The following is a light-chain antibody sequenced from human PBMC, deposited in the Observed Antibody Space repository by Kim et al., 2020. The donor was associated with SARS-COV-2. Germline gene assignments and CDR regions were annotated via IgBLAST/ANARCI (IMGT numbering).Light chain of an antibody. CDR3: AAWDDSLGYV. V-gene: IGLV1-44*01. CDR2: SNN. J-gene: IGLJ1*01. CDR1: SSNIGSNT. Sequence: QSVLTQPPSASGTPGQRVTISCSGSSSNIGSNTVNWYQQLPGTATKLLIYSNNQRPSGVPDRFSGSKSGTSASLAISGLQSEDEADYYCAAWDDSLGYVFGTGTKVTVL.